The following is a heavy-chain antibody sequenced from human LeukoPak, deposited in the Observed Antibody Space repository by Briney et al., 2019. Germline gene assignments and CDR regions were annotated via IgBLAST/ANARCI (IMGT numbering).Heavy chain of an antibody. Sequence: PGGSLRLSCAASGITVSSNYMSWVRQAPGKGLEWVSVIYSGGSTYYSDSVKGRFTISRDNSKNTLYLQMTSLRAEDTAVYYCARDENDPGAVFDYWGQGTLVTVSS. CDR2: IYSGGST. J-gene: IGHJ4*02. D-gene: IGHD3-16*01. CDR3: ARDENDPGAVFDY. CDR1: GITVSSNY. V-gene: IGHV3-66*01.